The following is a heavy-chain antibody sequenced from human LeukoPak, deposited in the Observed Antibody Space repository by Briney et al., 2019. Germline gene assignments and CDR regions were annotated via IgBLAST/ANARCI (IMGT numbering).Heavy chain of an antibody. CDR1: GYNFTDYF. CDR3: ARDRNYDSSGTIGY. V-gene: IGHV1-2*02. CDR2: INPNSGGT. J-gene: IGHJ4*02. Sequence: ASVKVSCKASGYNFTDYFMHWVRQAPGQGLEWMGWINPNSGGTNYAQKFQGRVTMTRDTSISTAYMELSRLRSDDTAAYYCARDRNYDSSGTIGYWGQGTLVTVSS. D-gene: IGHD3-22*01.